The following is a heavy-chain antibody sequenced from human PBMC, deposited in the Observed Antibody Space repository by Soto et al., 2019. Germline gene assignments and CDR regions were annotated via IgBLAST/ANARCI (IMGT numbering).Heavy chain of an antibody. CDR3: AHRPRGYASYFDY. CDR1: GFSLSTRGVA. V-gene: IGHV2-5*02. J-gene: IGHJ4*02. D-gene: IGHD5-12*01. CDR2: IYWDEDK. Sequence: QITLKESGPPLVKPTQTLTLTCTFSGFSLSTRGVAVGWFRQPPGKALEWLALIYWDEDKWYSPSLKSRLTITDDTSKNQVVLPMTNMDPVDTATYYCAHRPRGYASYFDYWGQGTLVTVSS.